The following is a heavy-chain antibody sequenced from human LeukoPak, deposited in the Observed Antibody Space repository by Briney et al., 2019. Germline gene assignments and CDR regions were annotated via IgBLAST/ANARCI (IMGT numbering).Heavy chain of an antibody. J-gene: IGHJ4*02. V-gene: IGHV4-34*01. Sequence: SETLSLTCAVYGGSFSGYYWSWVRHPPEELLEWIGEINHRGSTNNNPSLKSRVTISVDTSKIQFSLKLSSVTAGDTAVYYCARHVGRAFDPGYYDSSGYQRPFGYWGQGTLITVSS. CDR3: ARHVGRAFDPGYYDSSGYQRPFGY. CDR2: INHRGST. D-gene: IGHD3-22*01. CDR1: GGSFSGYY.